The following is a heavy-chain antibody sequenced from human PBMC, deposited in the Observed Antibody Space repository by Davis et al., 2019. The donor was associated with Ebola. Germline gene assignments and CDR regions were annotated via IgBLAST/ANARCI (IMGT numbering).Heavy chain of an antibody. V-gene: IGHV3-11*01. J-gene: IGHJ4*02. D-gene: IGHD3-9*01. CDR1: GFPSSDYY. CDR2: ISSSGSTI. Sequence: GGSLRPSCAASGFPSSDYYMSWIRQAPGKGLEWVSYISSSGSTIYYADSVKGRFTISRDNAKNSLYLQMNSLRAEDAAVYYCARVGDILTGLDYWGQGTLVTVSS. CDR3: ARVGDILTGLDY.